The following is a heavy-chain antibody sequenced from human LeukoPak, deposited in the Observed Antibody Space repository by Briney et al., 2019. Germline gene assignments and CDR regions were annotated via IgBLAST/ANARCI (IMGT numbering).Heavy chain of an antibody. D-gene: IGHD3-16*02. CDR2: INPNSGGI. J-gene: IGHJ4*02. CDR1: GYTFTGYY. Sequence: VASVKVSCKASGYTFTGYYMHWVRQAPGQGLEWMGWINPNSGGIKYAQKFQGRVTMTSDTSINTVYMELSRLRSDDTAMYYCTRDLSSGELSFDYWGQGALVTVSS. CDR3: TRDLSSGELSFDY. V-gene: IGHV1-2*02.